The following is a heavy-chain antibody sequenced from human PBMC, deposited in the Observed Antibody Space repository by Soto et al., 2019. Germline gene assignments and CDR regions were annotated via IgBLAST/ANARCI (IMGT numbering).Heavy chain of an antibody. J-gene: IGHJ5*02. CDR2: IYPGDSDT. CDR1: GYSFTSYW. D-gene: IGHD3-3*01. CDR3: AREYYDFWSSRQDWFDP. V-gene: IGHV5-51*01. Sequence: EVQLVQSGAEVKKPGESLKISCKGSGYSFTSYWIGWVRQMPGKGLEWMGIIYPGDSDTRYSPSFQGQVTISADKSISTAYLQWSSLKASDTAMYYCAREYYDFWSSRQDWFDPWGQGTLVTVSS.